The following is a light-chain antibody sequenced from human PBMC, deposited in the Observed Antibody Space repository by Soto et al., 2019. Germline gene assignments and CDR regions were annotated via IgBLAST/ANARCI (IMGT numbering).Light chain of an antibody. Sequence: DLQMTASPSSLSASVVGGDTITGQASQNIKNYLNWYKQQPGTAPKILIYAESNLEAGLPSRFSGSGSGTDFTFPISRLKPEEIATYYRQQYENLPTFGQGTRLDIK. CDR1: QNIKNY. CDR2: AES. J-gene: IGKJ5*01. V-gene: IGKV1-33*01. CDR3: QQYENLPT.